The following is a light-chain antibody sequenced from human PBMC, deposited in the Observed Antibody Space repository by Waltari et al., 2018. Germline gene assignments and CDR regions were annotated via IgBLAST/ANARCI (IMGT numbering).Light chain of an antibody. V-gene: IGKV1-33*01. CDR2: DAS. CDR1: QDVKTS. J-gene: IGKJ2*01. CDR3: QHYHTLPYT. Sequence: DIQMTQSPSSLSAAVGDRVTITCQTTQDVKTSLSWFQQKPGKAPQLLIYDASTLQSGVPSRFSGSGSGTSFSFTITSLQPEDSATYYCQHYHTLPYTFGRGTKLQIK.